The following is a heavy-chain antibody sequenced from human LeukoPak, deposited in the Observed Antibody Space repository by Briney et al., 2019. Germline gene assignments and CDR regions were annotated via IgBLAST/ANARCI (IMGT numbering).Heavy chain of an antibody. CDR2: ISGSGGST. CDR1: GFTFSSYA. CDR3: AKVLWFGELSTPFDY. D-gene: IGHD3-10*01. J-gene: IGHJ4*02. Sequence: GGSLRLSCAASGFTFSSYAMSWVRQAPGKGLEWVSAISGSGGSTYYADSVKGRFTISRDNSKNTLYLQMNSLRAEDTAVYYCAKVLWFGELSTPFDYWGQGTLVTVSS. V-gene: IGHV3-23*01.